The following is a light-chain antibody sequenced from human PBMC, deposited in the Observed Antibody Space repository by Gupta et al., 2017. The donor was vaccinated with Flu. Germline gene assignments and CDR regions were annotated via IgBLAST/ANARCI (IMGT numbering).Light chain of an antibody. V-gene: IGKV3-15*01. CDR2: GAS. CDR3: QQYHIWPPWT. CDR1: QSVSSR. J-gene: IGKJ1*01. Sequence: DMVMTQSPATLSVSPGERATLSCRASQSVSSRLAWYQHKPGQAPRLLIYGASTRATGIPARFSGSGSGTEFTLTISSLQSEDFAVYYCQQYHIWPPWTFGQGTKVEIK.